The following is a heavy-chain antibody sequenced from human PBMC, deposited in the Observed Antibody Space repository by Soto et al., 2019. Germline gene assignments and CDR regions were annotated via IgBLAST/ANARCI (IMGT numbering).Heavy chain of an antibody. V-gene: IGHV1-2*04. CDR3: ARVGRITMVRGVPYGAFDI. J-gene: IGHJ3*02. Sequence: ASVKVSCKASGYTFTGYYMHWVRQAPGQGLEWMGWINPNSGGTNYAQKFQGWVTMTRDTSISTAYMELSRLRSDDTAVYYCARVGRITMVRGVPYGAFDIWGQGTMVTVSS. CDR1: GYTFTGYY. D-gene: IGHD3-10*01. CDR2: INPNSGGT.